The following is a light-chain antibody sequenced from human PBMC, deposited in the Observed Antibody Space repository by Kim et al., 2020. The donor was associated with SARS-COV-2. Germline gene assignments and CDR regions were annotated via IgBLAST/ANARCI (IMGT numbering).Light chain of an antibody. J-gene: IGKJ4*01. Sequence: ATINCKSGQSDLYSSNNKNYLAWYQQKPGQPPKLLIYWASARESGVPDRFSGSGSGTDFTLTISSLQAEDVAVYYCQQYYSTPLTFGGGTKVDIK. CDR2: WAS. V-gene: IGKV4-1*01. CDR3: QQYYSTPLT. CDR1: QSDLYSSNNKNY.